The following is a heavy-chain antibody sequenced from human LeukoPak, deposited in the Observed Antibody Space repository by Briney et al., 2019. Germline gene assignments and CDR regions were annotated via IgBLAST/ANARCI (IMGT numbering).Heavy chain of an antibody. Sequence: GGSLRLSCTASGFIFSTSWMTWVRQAPGKGLEWVANINLDGSEKYYVDSVKGQFTIFRDNAKNSLYLQMNSLRAEDTAVYYCARGITSGPRRYDVRNFDYWGQGTPVTVSS. J-gene: IGHJ4*02. V-gene: IGHV3-7*01. D-gene: IGHD5-12*01. CDR2: INLDGSEK. CDR1: GFIFSTSW. CDR3: ARGITSGPRRYDVRNFDY.